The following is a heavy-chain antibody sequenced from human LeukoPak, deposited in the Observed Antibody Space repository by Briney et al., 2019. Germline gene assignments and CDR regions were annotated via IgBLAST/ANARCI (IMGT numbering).Heavy chain of an antibody. V-gene: IGHV1-69*13. J-gene: IGHJ6*04. Sequence: SVKVSCKASGGTFSSYAISWVRQAPGQRLEWMGGIIPIFGTANYAQKFQGRVTITADESTSTAYMELSSLRSEDTAVYYCARAGTRRGDGMDVWGKGTTVTVSS. CDR1: GGTFSSYA. CDR3: ARAGTRRGDGMDV. D-gene: IGHD6-13*01. CDR2: IIPIFGTA.